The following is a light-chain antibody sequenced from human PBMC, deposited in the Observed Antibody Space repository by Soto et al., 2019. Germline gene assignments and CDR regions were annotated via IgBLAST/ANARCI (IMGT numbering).Light chain of an antibody. Sequence: EIIMTQSPSSGSVYPGAEATLSCRAGQSVSSKLAWYQQKPGQAPRLLIYGASTRATGIPARFSGSASGTECTLTISSLQSEDFAIYYCQQYNNWPLAFGGGTKVDIK. V-gene: IGKV3-15*01. J-gene: IGKJ4*01. CDR2: GAS. CDR1: QSVSSK. CDR3: QQYNNWPLA.